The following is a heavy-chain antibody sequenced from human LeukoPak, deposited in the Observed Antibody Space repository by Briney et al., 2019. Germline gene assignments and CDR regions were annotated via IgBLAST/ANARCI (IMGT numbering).Heavy chain of an antibody. CDR3: ARVASGNNYGSWFDP. V-gene: IGHV1-2*02. J-gene: IGHJ5*02. Sequence: ASVTVSCKASGYTFTGYYMHWVRQAPGQGLEWMGLINCNSGGTNYAQRFQGRVTMTRDTSITTVYMELSRLTSDDTAVYYCARVASGNNYGSWFDPWGQRTLVTVSS. CDR2: INCNSGGT. D-gene: IGHD3-10*01. CDR1: GYTFTGYY.